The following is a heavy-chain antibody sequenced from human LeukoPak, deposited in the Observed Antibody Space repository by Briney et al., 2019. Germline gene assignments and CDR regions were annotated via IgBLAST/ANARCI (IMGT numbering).Heavy chain of an antibody. CDR2: IYTSGSA. J-gene: IGHJ4*02. CDR3: AREWDS. Sequence: SETLSLTCTVSGGSISNYYWNWIRQPAGKGLEWIGRIYTSGSASYNPSLKSRVTMSVDTSKNQFSLKLSSVTAADTAAYYCAREWDSWGQGTLVTVSS. V-gene: IGHV4-4*07. CDR1: GGSISNYY.